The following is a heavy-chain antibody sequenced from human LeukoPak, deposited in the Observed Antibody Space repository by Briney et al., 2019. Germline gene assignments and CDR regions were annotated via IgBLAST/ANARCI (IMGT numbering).Heavy chain of an antibody. V-gene: IGHV1-2*04. J-gene: IGHJ3*02. Sequence: GASVKVSCKASRYTFTGYYMHWVRQAPGQGLEWMGWINPNSGGTNYAQKFQGWVTMTRDTSISTAYMELSRLRSDDTAVYYCARDPGYCSGGSCYSRHAFDIWGQGTMVTVSS. D-gene: IGHD2-15*01. CDR1: RYTFTGYY. CDR3: ARDPGYCSGGSCYSRHAFDI. CDR2: INPNSGGT.